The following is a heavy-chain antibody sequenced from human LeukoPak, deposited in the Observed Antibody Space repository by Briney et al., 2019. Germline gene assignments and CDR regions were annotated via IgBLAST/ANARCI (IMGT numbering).Heavy chain of an antibody. CDR2: ITNDGSST. CDR1: GLTFSSHW. V-gene: IGHV3-74*01. CDR3: AKVAGIGGRYFDY. D-gene: IGHD3-10*01. Sequence: GGSLRLSCAASGLTFSSHWMHWVRQAPGKGLVWVSRITNDGSSTTYADSVKGRFTISRDNAKNMLYLQVNSLRAEDTAVYYCAKVAGIGGRYFDYWGQGTLVTVSS. J-gene: IGHJ4*02.